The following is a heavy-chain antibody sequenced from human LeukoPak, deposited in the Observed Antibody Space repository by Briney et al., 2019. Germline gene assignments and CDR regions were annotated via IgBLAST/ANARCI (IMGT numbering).Heavy chain of an antibody. CDR1: GGSISSYY. CDR2: IYTSGST. V-gene: IGHV4-4*07. J-gene: IGHJ3*02. CDR3: ASGCSSTSCYSVNDAFDI. Sequence: SETLSLTCTVSGGSISSYYWSWIRQPAGKGLEWIGRIYTSGSTNYNPSLKSRVTMSVDTSKNQFSLKLSSVTAADTAVYYCASGCSSTSCYSVNDAFDIWGQGTMVTVSS. D-gene: IGHD2-2*01.